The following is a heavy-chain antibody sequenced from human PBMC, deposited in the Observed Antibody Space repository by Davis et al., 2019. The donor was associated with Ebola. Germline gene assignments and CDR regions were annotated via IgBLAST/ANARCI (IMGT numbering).Heavy chain of an antibody. Sequence: AASVKVSCKASGYTFTGYYMHWVRQAPGQGLEWMGRINPNSGGTNYAQKFQGRVTMTRDTSISTAYMELSRLRSDDTAVYYCARGGYDYVWGSFGLIRGAFDIWGQGTMVTVSS. CDR1: GYTFTGYY. V-gene: IGHV1-2*06. D-gene: IGHD3-16*01. CDR3: ARGGYDYVWGSFGLIRGAFDI. J-gene: IGHJ3*02. CDR2: INPNSGGT.